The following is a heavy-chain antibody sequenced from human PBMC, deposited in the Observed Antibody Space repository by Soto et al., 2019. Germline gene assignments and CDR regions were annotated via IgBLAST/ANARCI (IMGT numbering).Heavy chain of an antibody. D-gene: IGHD1-1*01. CDR2: ILYDGSKK. Sequence: QVQLVESGGGVVQPGRSLRLSCAASGFTFSPYAMHWVRQAPGKGLEWVAVILYDGSKKDYADSVKGRFTISRDNSKNTLYLQMNSLRAEDTAVYYCARVNIAWNDVGAMDVWGQGTTVTVSS. J-gene: IGHJ6*02. CDR1: GFTFSPYA. V-gene: IGHV3-30-3*01. CDR3: ARVNIAWNDVGAMDV.